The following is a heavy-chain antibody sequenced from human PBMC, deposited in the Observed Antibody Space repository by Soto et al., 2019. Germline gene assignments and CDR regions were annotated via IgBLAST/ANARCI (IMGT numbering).Heavy chain of an antibody. D-gene: IGHD5-18*01. CDR1: GFTFSSYA. Sequence: QVQLVESGGGVVQPGRSLRLSCAASGFTFSSYAMHWVRQAPGKGLEWVAVISYDGSNKYYADSVKGRFTISRDNSKNTLYLQMNSLRAEDTAVYYCAREVYSYGRIENFDYWSQGTLVTVSS. V-gene: IGHV3-30-3*01. CDR3: AREVYSYGRIENFDY. J-gene: IGHJ4*02. CDR2: ISYDGSNK.